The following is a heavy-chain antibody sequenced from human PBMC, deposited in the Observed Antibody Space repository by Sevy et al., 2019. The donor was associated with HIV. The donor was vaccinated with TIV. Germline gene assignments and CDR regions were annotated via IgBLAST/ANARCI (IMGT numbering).Heavy chain of an antibody. CDR3: ARGVDIVVVVAASTAFDI. CDR2: IYYSGST. D-gene: IGHD2-15*01. CDR1: GGSISSYY. V-gene: IGHV4-59*01. J-gene: IGHJ3*02. Sequence: SETLSLTCTVSGGSISSYYWSWIRQPPGKGLEWIGYIYYSGSTNYNPSLKSRVTISVDTSKNQFSLKLSSVTAADTAVYYCARGVDIVVVVAASTAFDIWGQGTMVTVSS.